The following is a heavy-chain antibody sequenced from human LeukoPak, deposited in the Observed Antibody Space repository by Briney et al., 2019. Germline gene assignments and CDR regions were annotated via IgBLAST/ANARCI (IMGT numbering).Heavy chain of an antibody. CDR1: GGSISSGGYS. J-gene: IGHJ5*02. Sequence: SETLSLTCAVSGGSISSGGYSWSWIRQPPGKGLEWIGYIYHSGSTYYNPSLKSRVTISVDRSKNQFSLKLSSVTAADTAVYYCARGENLAYCGGDCLSWFDPWGQGTLVTVSS. CDR2: IYHSGST. CDR3: ARGENLAYCGGDCLSWFDP. D-gene: IGHD2-21*02. V-gene: IGHV4-30-2*01.